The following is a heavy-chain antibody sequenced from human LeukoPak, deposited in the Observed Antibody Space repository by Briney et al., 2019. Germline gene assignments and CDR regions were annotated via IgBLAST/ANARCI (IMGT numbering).Heavy chain of an antibody. D-gene: IGHD1-26*01. J-gene: IGHJ4*02. CDR1: GYTLTQLV. CDR2: FDPEDGET. V-gene: IGHV1-24*01. CDR3: ATSSGTYFLY. Sequence: ASVKVACKVSGYTLTQLVIHWVRQAPGKGLEWMGGFDPEDGETIYAQKFQGRVTMTEDTSTDTAYMELRSLRSEDTAFYYCATSSGTYFLYWGQGTLVTVS.